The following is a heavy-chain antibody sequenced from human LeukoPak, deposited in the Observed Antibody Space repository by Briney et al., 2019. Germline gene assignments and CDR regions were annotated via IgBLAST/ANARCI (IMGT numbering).Heavy chain of an antibody. Sequence: SETLSLTCTVPGXSISTSYWSWIRQPPGKGLDWSGHIYYTGSTDYNPSLKSRVTISADTSMIQLSLTLTSVIAPATAVHYCARHVGSGWDNWFDPWGHGTLVTVSS. V-gene: IGHV4-59*08. CDR3: ARHVGSGWDNWFDP. J-gene: IGHJ5*02. CDR1: GXSISTSY. D-gene: IGHD6-19*01. CDR2: IYYTGST.